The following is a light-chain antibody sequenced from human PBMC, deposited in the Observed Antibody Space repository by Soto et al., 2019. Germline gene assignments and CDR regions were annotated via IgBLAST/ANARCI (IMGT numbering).Light chain of an antibody. J-gene: IGLJ2*01. CDR3: LLYYGGALI. Sequence: QAVVTQEPSVTVSPGGTVTLTCASSAGAVTSGYYPNWFQQKPGLAPRALIYSTTHKHPWTPARFSGSLLGGKAALTLSGVEPEDEAEYYCLLYYGGALIFGGGTKLTVL. V-gene: IGLV7-43*01. CDR2: STT. CDR1: AGAVTSGYY.